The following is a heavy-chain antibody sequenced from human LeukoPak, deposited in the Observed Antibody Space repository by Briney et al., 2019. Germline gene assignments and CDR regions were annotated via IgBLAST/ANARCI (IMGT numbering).Heavy chain of an antibody. CDR1: GFSFSGSA. D-gene: IGHD2-2*01. Sequence: PGGSLRLSCAASGFSFSGSAMHWVRQASGKGREWLGRIRRKANGYATAYAASVKGRFTILRDHSKNMAYLQMRSLKTEDTAVYYCARPYCSSTTCYEYSAFDIWGQGTMVTVSS. CDR2: IRRKANGYAT. CDR3: ARPYCSSTTCYEYSAFDI. V-gene: IGHV3-73*01. J-gene: IGHJ3*02.